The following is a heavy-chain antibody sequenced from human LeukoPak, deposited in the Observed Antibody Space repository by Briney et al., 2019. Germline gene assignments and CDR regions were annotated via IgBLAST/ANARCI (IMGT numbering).Heavy chain of an antibody. Sequence: SSETLSLTCTVSGGSISSSSYYWSWIRQPPGKGLEYIGYIYYTGSTNYNPSLKSRVTISVDTSKNQFSLKMSSVTAADTAVYYCARLMLGYWVFDYWGQGTLVTVSS. J-gene: IGHJ4*02. CDR2: IYYTGST. CDR1: GGSISSSSYY. V-gene: IGHV4-61*05. D-gene: IGHD2-8*02. CDR3: ARLMLGYWVFDY.